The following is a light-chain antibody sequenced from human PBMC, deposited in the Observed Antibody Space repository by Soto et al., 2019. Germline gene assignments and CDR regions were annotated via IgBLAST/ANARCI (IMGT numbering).Light chain of an antibody. CDR2: EVN. CDR3: SSYAGSTNV. CDR1: SSDVGGYNY. J-gene: IGLJ1*01. Sequence: QSALTHPRSASGSPGHSVSIACTGTSSDVGGYNYVSWYQQHPGKAPKLMIYEVNKRPSGVPDRFSGSKSGNTASLTVSGLQADDEAHYYCSSYAGSTNVFGTGTKVTVL. V-gene: IGLV2-8*01.